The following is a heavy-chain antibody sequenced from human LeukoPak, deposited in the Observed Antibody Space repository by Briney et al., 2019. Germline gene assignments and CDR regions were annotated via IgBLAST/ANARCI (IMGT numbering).Heavy chain of an antibody. V-gene: IGHV3-9*01. CDR1: GFTFDDYA. J-gene: IGHJ4*02. Sequence: GGSLRLSCAASGFTFDDYAMHWVRQAPGKALEWVSGINWNGGNIGYADSVKGRFTISRDNAKNSLYLQMNSLRAEDTALYYCAKGYSGSYSYFDYWGQGTLVTVSS. CDR3: AKGYSGSYSYFDY. D-gene: IGHD1-26*01. CDR2: INWNGGNI.